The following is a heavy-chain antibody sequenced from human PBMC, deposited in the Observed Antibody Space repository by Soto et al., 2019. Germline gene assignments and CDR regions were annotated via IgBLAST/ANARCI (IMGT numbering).Heavy chain of an antibody. CDR1: GGSISSYY. D-gene: IGHD2-21*01. CDR3: AREEGLFTAFDY. V-gene: IGHV4-59*01. CDR2: IYYSGST. J-gene: IGHJ4*02. Sequence: PSETLSLTCTVSGGSISSYYWSWIRQPPGKGLEWIGYIYYSGSTNYNPPLKSRVTISVDTSKNQFSLKLSSVTAADTAVYYCAREEGLFTAFDYWGQGTLVTVSS.